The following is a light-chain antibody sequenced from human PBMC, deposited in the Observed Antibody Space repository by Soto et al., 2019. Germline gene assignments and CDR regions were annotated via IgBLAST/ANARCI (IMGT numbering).Light chain of an antibody. CDR2: TVS. V-gene: IGKV2-30*02. CDR1: HSLVHGNGNTY. CDR3: MQGTHWPPMT. J-gene: IGKJ5*01. Sequence: DVVLTQSPLSLPATLGQPASISCRSSHSLVHGNGNTYLSWFHQRPGQPPRRLIYTVSNRDSGVPDRFSGSGSGTAFTLEISSVEAEDIGVYYCMQGTHWPPMTFGQGTRLEIK.